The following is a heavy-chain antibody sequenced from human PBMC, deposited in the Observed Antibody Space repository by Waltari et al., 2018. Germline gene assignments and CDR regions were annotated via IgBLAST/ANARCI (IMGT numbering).Heavy chain of an antibody. CDR1: GFSFSGPS. J-gene: IGHJ4*02. CDR3: SGGEVTGTDF. CDR2: IRREPYNYAT. Sequence: EVQVVESGGGLVQPGGSLKLAWATSGFSFSGPSIHWVRQTSGKGLEWVGRIRREPYNYATAYSASVKGRFTISRDDSKNTAFLQMNSLMTEDTAVYYCSGGEVTGTDFWGQGTLVTVSS. V-gene: IGHV3-73*01. D-gene: IGHD6-19*01.